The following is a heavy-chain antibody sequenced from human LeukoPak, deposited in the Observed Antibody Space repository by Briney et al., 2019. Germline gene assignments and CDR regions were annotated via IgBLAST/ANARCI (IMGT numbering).Heavy chain of an antibody. Sequence: SETLSLTCTVSGGSISTYSWCWIRQAAGKRLECIWCFYTSGTTNYNPSLKSRVAMSVDTSKNQFSLRLSSVTAADTAVYYCARPGNYDFWSPYEDWGQGSLVTVSS. CDR3: ARPGNYDFWSPYED. V-gene: IGHV4-4*07. J-gene: IGHJ4*02. CDR2: FYTSGTT. CDR1: GGSISTYS. D-gene: IGHD3-3*01.